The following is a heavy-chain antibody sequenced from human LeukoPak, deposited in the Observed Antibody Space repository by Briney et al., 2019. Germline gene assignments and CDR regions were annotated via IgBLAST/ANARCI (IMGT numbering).Heavy chain of an antibody. D-gene: IGHD3-9*01. Sequence: KPSETLSLTCTVSGDSISSYYWSWIRQPPGKGLEWIGFIYYGGTTKYNPSLKSRVTISVDTSKNQFSLKLSSVTAADTAVYYCARHRERYFDFNWFDPWGQGTLVTVSS. CDR2: IYYGGTT. CDR3: ARHRERYFDFNWFDP. CDR1: GDSISSYY. J-gene: IGHJ5*02. V-gene: IGHV4-59*08.